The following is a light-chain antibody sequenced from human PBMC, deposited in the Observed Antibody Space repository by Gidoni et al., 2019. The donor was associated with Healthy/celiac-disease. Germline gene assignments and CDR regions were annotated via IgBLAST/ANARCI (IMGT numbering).Light chain of an antibody. CDR3: CSYAGSSTLV. CDR1: SSDVGSYNL. Sequence: QSALTQPAAVAGSPGQSITISCTGTSSDVGSYNLVTWYQQHPGKASKLMIYEGSKRPSGVSNRFSGSKSGNTASLTISGLQAEDEADYYCCSYAGSSTLVFVGGTKLTVL. V-gene: IGLV2-23*01. J-gene: IGLJ2*01. CDR2: EGS.